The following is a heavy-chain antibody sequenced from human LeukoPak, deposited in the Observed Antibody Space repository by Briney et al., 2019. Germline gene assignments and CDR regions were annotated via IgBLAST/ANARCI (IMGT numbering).Heavy chain of an antibody. CDR3: ARLGSGSYYEYYFDY. CDR2: IYYSGST. CDR1: GGSISSYY. V-gene: IGHV4-59*08. J-gene: IGHJ4*02. Sequence: SEILSLTCTVSGGSISSYYWSWIRQPPGKGLEWIGYIYYSGSTNYNPSLKSRVTISVDTSKNQFSLKLSSVTAADTAVYYCARLGSGSYYEYYFDYWGQGTLVTVSS. D-gene: IGHD1-26*01.